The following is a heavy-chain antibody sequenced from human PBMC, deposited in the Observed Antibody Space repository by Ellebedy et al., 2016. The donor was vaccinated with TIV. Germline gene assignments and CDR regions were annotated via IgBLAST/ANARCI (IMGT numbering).Heavy chain of an antibody. V-gene: IGHV3-21*01. D-gene: IGHD6-25*01. Sequence: PGGSLRLSCAASGFTFNTYTMTWVRQAPGKGLEWVSSISSTTSYIYYADSMKGRITISRDNTKNSLYLQMHSLRAEDTAVYYCARDPGRQVDGYFDLWGRGTLVTVSS. CDR3: ARDPGRQVDGYFDL. J-gene: IGHJ2*01. CDR1: GFTFNTYT. CDR2: ISSTTSYI.